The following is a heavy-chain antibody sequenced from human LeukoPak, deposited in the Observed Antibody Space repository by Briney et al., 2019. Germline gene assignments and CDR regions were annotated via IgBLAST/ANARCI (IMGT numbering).Heavy chain of an antibody. CDR2: IYYSGST. Sequence: SETLSLTSTVSGGSISSGDYYWSWIRQPPGKGLEWIGYIYYSGSTYYNPSLKSRVTISVDTSKNQFSLKLSSVTAADMAVYYCAREDCSSTSCYIGRDEGGLYFDYWGQGTLVTVSS. CDR3: AREDCSSTSCYIGRDEGGLYFDY. J-gene: IGHJ4*02. V-gene: IGHV4-30-4*08. D-gene: IGHD2-2*02. CDR1: GGSISSGDYY.